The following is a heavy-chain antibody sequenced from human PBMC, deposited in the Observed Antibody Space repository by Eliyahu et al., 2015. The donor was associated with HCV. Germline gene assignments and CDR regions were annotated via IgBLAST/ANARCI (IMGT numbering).Heavy chain of an antibody. J-gene: IGHJ4*02. CDR3: ARVAPNRSSSWPAFDY. CDR2: IYYSGST. CDR1: GGSISXYY. D-gene: IGHD6-13*01. Sequence: QVQLQESGPGLVKPSETLSLTCTVSGGSISXYYWSWIRQPPGKGGVWIGCIYYSGSTNYNPSPKSRVTISVDTSKNQFSLKLSSVTAADTAVYYCARVAPNRSSSWPAFDYWGQGTLVTVSS. V-gene: IGHV4-59*01.